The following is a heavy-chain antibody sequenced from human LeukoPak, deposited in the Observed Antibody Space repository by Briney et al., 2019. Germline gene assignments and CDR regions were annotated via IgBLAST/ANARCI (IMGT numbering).Heavy chain of an antibody. CDR3: ARDSGHSGYDLDY. CDR2: ISSSSSYI. CDR1: GFTFSSYS. V-gene: IGHV3-21*01. Sequence: GGSLRLSCAASGFTFSSYSMNWVRQAPGKGLGWVSSISSSSSYIYYADSVKGRFTISRDNAKNSLYLQMNSLRAEDTAVYYCARDSGHSGYDLDYWGQGTLVTVSS. J-gene: IGHJ4*02. D-gene: IGHD5-12*01.